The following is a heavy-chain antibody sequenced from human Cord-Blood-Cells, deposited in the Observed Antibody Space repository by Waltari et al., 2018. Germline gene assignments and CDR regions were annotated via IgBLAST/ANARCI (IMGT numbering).Heavy chain of an antibody. V-gene: IGHV4-34*01. CDR1: GGSFSGYY. Sequence: QVQLQQWGAGLLQPSETLSLTCAVYGGSFSGYYWSWIRQPPGKGLECIGEINHSGSTNYNPSLKSRVTISVDTSKNQFSLKLSSVTAADTAVYYCACRDGYNDAFDIWGQGTMVTVSS. D-gene: IGHD5-12*01. CDR2: INHSGST. CDR3: ACRDGYNDAFDI. J-gene: IGHJ3*02.